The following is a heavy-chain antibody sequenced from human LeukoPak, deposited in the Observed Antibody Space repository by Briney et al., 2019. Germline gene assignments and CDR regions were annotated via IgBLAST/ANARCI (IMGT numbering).Heavy chain of an antibody. Sequence: GGSLRLSCAASGFTFSSYAMHWVRQAPGMGLEWVAVISYDGSNKYYADSVKGRFTISRDNSKNTLYLQMNSLRAEDTAVYYCARGGNDYGDYYFDYWGQGTLVTVSS. J-gene: IGHJ4*02. CDR1: GFTFSSYA. D-gene: IGHD4-17*01. CDR3: ARGGNDYGDYYFDY. CDR2: ISYDGSNK. V-gene: IGHV3-30*04.